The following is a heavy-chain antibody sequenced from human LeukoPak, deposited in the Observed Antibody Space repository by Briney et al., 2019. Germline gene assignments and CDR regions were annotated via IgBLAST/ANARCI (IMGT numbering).Heavy chain of an antibody. J-gene: IGHJ5*02. CDR3: ARRGVRFLEWSPPFDP. D-gene: IGHD3-3*01. CDR2: IYKSGST. CDR1: GGSISNYY. Sequence: SETLSLTCTVSGGSISNYYWSRIRQPPGKGLEWIGYIYKSGSTNYNPSLKSRVTISVDTSKNQFSLKLSSVTAADTAVYYCARRGVRFLEWSPPFDPWGQGTLVTVSS. V-gene: IGHV4-59*08.